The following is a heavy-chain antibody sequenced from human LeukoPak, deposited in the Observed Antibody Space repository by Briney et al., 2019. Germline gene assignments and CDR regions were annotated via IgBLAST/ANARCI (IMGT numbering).Heavy chain of an antibody. D-gene: IGHD2/OR15-2a*01. CDR3: VRDVSRRIGMDV. Sequence: GRCLILRWLACGFSLSRSSMTSVREAPGKGLEWVSTISPVSSYTWYAESVKGRFTISRDNPKNSLYLQMDSLRAEDTAVYYCVRDVSRRIGMDVWGQGTTVTVSS. CDR1: GFSLSRSS. J-gene: IGHJ6*02. V-gene: IGHV3-21*01. CDR2: ISPVSSYT.